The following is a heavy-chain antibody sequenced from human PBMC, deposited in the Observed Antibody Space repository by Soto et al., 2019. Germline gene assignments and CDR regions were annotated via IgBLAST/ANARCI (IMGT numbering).Heavy chain of an antibody. Sequence: SETLSLTCTVSGGSISSYYWSWIRQPPGKGLEWIGYIYYSGSTNYNPSLKSRVTISVDTSKNQFSLKLSSVTAADTAVYYCARRREGNYYYYYMDVWGKGTTVTVS. CDR1: GGSISSYY. CDR3: ARRREGNYYYYYMDV. V-gene: IGHV4-59*08. CDR2: IYYSGST. D-gene: IGHD1-26*01. J-gene: IGHJ6*03.